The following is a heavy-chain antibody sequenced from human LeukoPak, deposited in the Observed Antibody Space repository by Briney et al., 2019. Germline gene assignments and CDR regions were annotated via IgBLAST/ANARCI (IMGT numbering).Heavy chain of an antibody. Sequence: PSETLSLTCAVYGGSFSGYYWSWIRQPPGKGPEWIGEINHSGSTNYNPSLKSRVTISVDTSKNQFSLKLSSVTAADTAVYYCAKGLRPGNTLDYWGQGTLVTVSS. CDR2: INHSGST. CDR1: GGSFSGYY. J-gene: IGHJ4*02. V-gene: IGHV4-34*01. D-gene: IGHD2-21*02. CDR3: AKGLRPGNTLDY.